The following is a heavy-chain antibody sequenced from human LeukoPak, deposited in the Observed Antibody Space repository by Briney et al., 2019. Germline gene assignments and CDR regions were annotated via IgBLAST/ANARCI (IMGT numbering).Heavy chain of an antibody. D-gene: IGHD1-26*01. J-gene: IGHJ5*02. V-gene: IGHV1-46*03. Sequence: GSSVKVSCKASGGTFSSYTISWVRQAPGQGLEWMGIINPSGGSTSYAQKFQGRVTMTRDTSTSTVYMELSSLRSEDTAVYYCARDWEGWFDPWGQGTLVTVSS. CDR1: GGTFSSYT. CDR2: INPSGGST. CDR3: ARDWEGWFDP.